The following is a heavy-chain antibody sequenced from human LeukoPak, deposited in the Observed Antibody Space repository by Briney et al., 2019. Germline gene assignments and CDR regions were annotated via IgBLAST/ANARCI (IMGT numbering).Heavy chain of an antibody. D-gene: IGHD6-19*01. CDR1: GGSFSGYY. Sequence: SETLSLTCAVYGGSFSGYYWSWIRQPPGKGLEWIGYIYYSGSTNYNPSLKSRVTISVDKSKNQFSLKLSSVSAADTAVYYCARLGGSSGLTLDYWGQGTLVTVSS. CDR3: ARLGGSSGLTLDY. CDR2: IYYSGST. V-gene: IGHV4-59*12. J-gene: IGHJ4*02.